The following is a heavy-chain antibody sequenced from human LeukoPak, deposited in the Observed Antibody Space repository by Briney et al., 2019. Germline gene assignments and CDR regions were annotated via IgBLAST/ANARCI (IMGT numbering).Heavy chain of an antibody. V-gene: IGHV5-10-1*01. J-gene: IGHJ4*02. D-gene: IGHD2-8*02. Sequence: GESLMISCKGSGFSFSSYWISWVRQMPGKGLEWMGRIDPGDSFTKYRPSLEGRFTISADKSLSTVYLQWSSLKASDTAIYYCARDGGGVSSWVSHWGQGTLVTVSS. CDR2: IDPGDSFT. CDR3: ARDGGGVSSWVSH. CDR1: GFSFSSYW.